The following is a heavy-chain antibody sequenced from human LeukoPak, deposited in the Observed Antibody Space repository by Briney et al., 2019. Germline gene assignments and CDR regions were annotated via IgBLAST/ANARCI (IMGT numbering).Heavy chain of an antibody. CDR3: ARAPNYGDYGGQ. CDR1: GFTVSNNY. D-gene: IGHD4-17*01. V-gene: IGHV3-53*01. CDR2: IYGGGTT. Sequence: GGSLRLSCAASGFTVSNNYMSWVRQAPGKGLEWVSLIYGGGTTYYADSVKGRFTISSDSSKNTLYLQLNSLRAEDTAVYYCARAPNYGDYGGQWGRGTLVTVSS. J-gene: IGHJ4*02.